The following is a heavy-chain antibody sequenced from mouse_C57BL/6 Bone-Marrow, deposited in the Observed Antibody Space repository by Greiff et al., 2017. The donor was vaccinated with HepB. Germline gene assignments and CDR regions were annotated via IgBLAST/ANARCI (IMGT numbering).Heavy chain of an antibody. CDR2: IYPGSGST. CDR3: ARRDGSPPWFAY. CDR1: GYTFTSYW. D-gene: IGHD1-1*01. V-gene: IGHV1-55*01. J-gene: IGHJ3*01. Sequence: QVQLQQPGAELVKPGASVKMSCKASGYTFTSYWITWVKQRPGQGLEWIGDIYPGSGSTNYNEKFKSKATLTVDTSSSTAYMQLSSLTSEDSAVYYCARRDGSPPWFAYWGQGTLVTVSA.